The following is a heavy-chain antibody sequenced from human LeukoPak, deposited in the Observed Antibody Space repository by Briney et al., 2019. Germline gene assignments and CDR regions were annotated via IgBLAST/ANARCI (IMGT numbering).Heavy chain of an antibody. V-gene: IGHV1-69*05. CDR3: ARDLRTYYYDSSGSAAAFDI. CDR1: GGTFSSYA. D-gene: IGHD3-22*01. Sequence: SVKVSCKASGGTFSSYAISWVRQAPGQGLEWMGGIIPIFGTANYAQKFQGRVTITTDESTSTAYMELSSLRSEDTAVYYCARDLRTYYYDSSGSAAAFDIWGQGTKVTVSS. CDR2: IIPIFGTA. J-gene: IGHJ3*02.